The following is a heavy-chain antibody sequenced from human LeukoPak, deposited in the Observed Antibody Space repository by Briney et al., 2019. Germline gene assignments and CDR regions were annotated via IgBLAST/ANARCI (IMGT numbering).Heavy chain of an antibody. V-gene: IGHV4-39*01. D-gene: IGHD6-13*01. CDR3: ARRIAAAQIDP. J-gene: IGHJ5*02. CDR2: IYYSGST. Sequence: SETLSLTCTVSGGSVSSSSYFWGWIRQPPGKGLEWIGSIYYSGSTYYNPSLKSRVTISVDTSKNQFSLKMSSLTAADTAVYYRARRIAAAQIDPWGQGTLVTISS. CDR1: GGSVSSSSYF.